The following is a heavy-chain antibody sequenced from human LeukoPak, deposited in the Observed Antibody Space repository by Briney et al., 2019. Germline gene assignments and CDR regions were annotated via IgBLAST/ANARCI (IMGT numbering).Heavy chain of an antibody. J-gene: IGHJ4*02. D-gene: IGHD2-15*01. CDR2: IKQDGSDK. V-gene: IGHV3-7*05. CDR3: ARDGWSVDY. CDR1: GFTFSSYW. Sequence: PGGSLRLSCAASGFTFSSYWMSWVRQAPGKGLEWVAYIKQDGSDKNYVDSVKGRFIISRDNAKNSLFLQMNSLRAEDTAVYYCARDGWSVDYWGQGTLVTVSS.